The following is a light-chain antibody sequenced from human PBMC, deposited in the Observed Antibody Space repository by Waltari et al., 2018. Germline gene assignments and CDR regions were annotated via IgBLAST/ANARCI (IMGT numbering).Light chain of an antibody. Sequence: QTALTQPASVSGPPGQSITLSGTGTSSPVGPFNNLPWYQQRPVKAPKLIIYDVRYLPSGVSKRFSGSKSGNTASLSISGLQAEYEADYYCTSYTRGSTFFGGGTRLTVL. J-gene: IGLJ2*01. CDR1: SSPVGPFNN. CDR3: TSYTRGSTF. V-gene: IGLV2-14*03. CDR2: DVR.